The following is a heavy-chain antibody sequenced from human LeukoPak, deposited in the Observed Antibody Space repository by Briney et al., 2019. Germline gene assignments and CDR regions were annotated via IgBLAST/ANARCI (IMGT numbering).Heavy chain of an antibody. D-gene: IGHD1-26*01. J-gene: IGHJ4*02. CDR1: GFTFSSYS. V-gene: IGHV3-21*01. Sequence: PGGSLRLSCAASGFTFSSYSMNWVRQAPGKGLEWVSSISRSSSYIYYADSVKGRFTISRDNAKNSLYLQMNSLRAEDTAVYYCAREVVGASSGDYWGQGTLATVSS. CDR2: ISRSSSYI. CDR3: AREVVGASSGDY.